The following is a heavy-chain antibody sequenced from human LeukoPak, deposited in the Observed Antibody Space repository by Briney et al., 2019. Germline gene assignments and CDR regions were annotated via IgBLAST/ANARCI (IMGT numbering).Heavy chain of an antibody. D-gene: IGHD3-3*01. CDR2: IYTSGST. CDR3: ARSYDFWSGFDP. CDR1: GGSISSYY. Sequence: PSETLTLTCTVSGGSISSYYWSWIRQPAGKGLEWIGRIYTSGSTNYNPSLKSRVTISVDKSKNQFSLKLSSVTAADTAVYYCARSYDFWSGFDPWRQGTLVTVSS. J-gene: IGHJ5*02. V-gene: IGHV4-4*07.